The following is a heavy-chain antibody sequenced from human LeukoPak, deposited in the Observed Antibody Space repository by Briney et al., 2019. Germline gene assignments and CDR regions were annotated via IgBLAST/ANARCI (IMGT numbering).Heavy chain of an antibody. CDR2: ISGDGSFT. Sequence: PGGSLRLSCAASGLTLRNYWMAWVRQSPGKGLERVASISGDGSFTDYVASVRGRFTVSRDNADNSMYLQMNSLTAEDTAVYYCATQAYSDFVYWGRGILVSVSS. J-gene: IGHJ4*02. V-gene: IGHV3-7*01. D-gene: IGHD4-11*01. CDR1: GLTLRNYW. CDR3: ATQAYSDFVY.